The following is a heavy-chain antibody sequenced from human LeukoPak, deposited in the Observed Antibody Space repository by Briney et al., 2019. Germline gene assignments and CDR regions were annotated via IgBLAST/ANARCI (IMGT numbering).Heavy chain of an antibody. D-gene: IGHD2-15*01. Sequence: PSETLSLTCAVYGGSFSGYYWSWIRQPPGKGLEWIGEINHGGSTNYNPSLKSRVTISVDTSKNQFSLKLSSVTAADTAVYYCARLGYCSGGSCYGDAFDIWGQGTMVTVSS. J-gene: IGHJ3*02. CDR3: ARLGYCSGGSCYGDAFDI. CDR1: GGSFSGYY. CDR2: INHGGST. V-gene: IGHV4-34*01.